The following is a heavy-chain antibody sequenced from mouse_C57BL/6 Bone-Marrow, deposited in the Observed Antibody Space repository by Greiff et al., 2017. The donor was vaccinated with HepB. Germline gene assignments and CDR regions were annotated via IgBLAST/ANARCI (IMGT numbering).Heavy chain of an antibody. Sequence: EVQLEQSGEGLVKPGGSLKLSCAASGFTFSSYAMSWVRQTPEKRLEWVAYISSGGEYIYYADTVKGRFTISRNNARNTLYLQMSSLKSEDTAMYYCTRDGITTVVPNYFDYWGQGTTLTVSS. CDR1: GFTFSSYA. J-gene: IGHJ2*01. CDR3: TRDGITTVVPNYFDY. CDR2: ISSGGEYI. V-gene: IGHV5-9-1*02. D-gene: IGHD1-1*01.